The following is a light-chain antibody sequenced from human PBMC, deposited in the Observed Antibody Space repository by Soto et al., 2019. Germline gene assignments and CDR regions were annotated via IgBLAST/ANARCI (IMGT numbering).Light chain of an antibody. Sequence: DIVMTQSPDSLGLSLGETASINCKSNQSLLYSPNNRNYLAWYQQKPGHPPRXLIYWASTRESGVPERLSGSGYATDLSITISGMKDEDVEVYLCQQYYTGPLTFGGGTKVDIK. V-gene: IGKV4-1*01. CDR1: QSLLYSPNNRNY. CDR2: WAS. CDR3: QQYYTGPLT. J-gene: IGKJ4*01.